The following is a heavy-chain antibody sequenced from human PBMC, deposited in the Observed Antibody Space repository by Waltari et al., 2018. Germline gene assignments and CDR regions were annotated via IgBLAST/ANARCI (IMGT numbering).Heavy chain of an antibody. J-gene: IGHJ4*02. Sequence: VQLVESGGGVVQPGRSLRLSCAASGFTFSSYGMHRVRQSPGKGLEWVAVISYDGSNKYYADSVKGRFTISRDNSKNTLYLKMNSLRAEDTAVYYCAKGIQRNPYYFDYWGQGTLVTVSS. V-gene: IGHV3-30*18. D-gene: IGHD5-18*01. CDR1: GFTFSSYG. CDR3: AKGIQRNPYYFDY. CDR2: ISYDGSNK.